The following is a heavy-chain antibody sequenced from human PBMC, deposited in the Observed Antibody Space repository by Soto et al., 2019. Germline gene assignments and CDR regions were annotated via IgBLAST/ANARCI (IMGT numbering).Heavy chain of an antibody. Sequence: ASVKVSCKASGYTFTSDGISWVRQAPGQGLEWMGWISAYNGNTNYAQKLQGRVTMTTDTSTSTAYMELRSLRSDDTAVYYCARADFWSGSGWFDPWGQGTLVTVSS. V-gene: IGHV1-18*01. CDR3: ARADFWSGSGWFDP. CDR1: GYTFTSDG. CDR2: ISAYNGNT. J-gene: IGHJ5*02. D-gene: IGHD3-3*01.